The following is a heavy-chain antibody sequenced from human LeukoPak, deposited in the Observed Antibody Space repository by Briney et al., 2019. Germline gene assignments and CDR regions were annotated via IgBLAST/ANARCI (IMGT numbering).Heavy chain of an antibody. CDR3: ARDLYRIVVVPHYFDY. V-gene: IGHV3-7*01. CDR1: GFTLSSYA. CDR2: IKQDGSEK. J-gene: IGHJ4*02. D-gene: IGHD3-22*01. Sequence: GGSLRLSCAASGFTLSSYAMSWVRQAPGKGLEWVANIKQDGSEKYYVDSVKGRFTISRDNAKNSLYLQMNSLRAEDTAVYYCARDLYRIVVVPHYFDYWGQGTLVIVSS.